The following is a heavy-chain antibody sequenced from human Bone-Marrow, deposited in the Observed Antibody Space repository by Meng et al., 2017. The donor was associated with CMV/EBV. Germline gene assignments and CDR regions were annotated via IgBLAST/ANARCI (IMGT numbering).Heavy chain of an antibody. CDR2: INSSRGN. D-gene: IGHD2-8*01. V-gene: IGHV4-39*07. J-gene: IGHJ5*02. CDR1: GGSIRSCSDF. CDR3: AVSPRMVYAGYWFDP. Sequence: STVMLKPCVTLSLPGLSLGGSIRSCSDFWAWTRPPTGKGMEWSGIINSSRGNYYNLSLKSRVTISVDTSKNQFSLKLSSVTAADTAVYYCAVSPRMVYAGYWFDPWGQGTLVTVSS.